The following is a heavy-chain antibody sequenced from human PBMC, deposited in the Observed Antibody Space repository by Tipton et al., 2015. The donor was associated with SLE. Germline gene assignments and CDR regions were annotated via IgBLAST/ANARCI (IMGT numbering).Heavy chain of an antibody. J-gene: IGHJ5*02. D-gene: IGHD4-11*01. CDR1: GGSFSGYY. CDR3: ARGGHSNSPNWFDP. V-gene: IGHV4-34*01. CDR2: INHSGGT. Sequence: GLVKPSETLSLTCAVYGGSFSGYYWSWIRQPPGKGLEWIGEINHSGGTNYNPSLKSRVTISVDTSKNQFSLSLSSVTAADTAVYYCARGGHSNSPNWFDPWGQGTLVTVS.